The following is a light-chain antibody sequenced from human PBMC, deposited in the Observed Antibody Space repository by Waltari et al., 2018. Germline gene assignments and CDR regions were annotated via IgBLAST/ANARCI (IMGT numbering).Light chain of an antibody. CDR1: SSDIGRYNY. J-gene: IGLJ2*01. V-gene: IGLV2-14*03. CDR3: NSFTSSNTVI. Sequence: QSALTQPASVSGSPGQSITISCTGTSSDIGRYNYVSWFQQHPGKAPKLLIYDVRNRPSGVSNRFSGSKSDYTASLTISGLQAEEEAVYFCNSFTSSNTVIFGGGTKLTV. CDR2: DVR.